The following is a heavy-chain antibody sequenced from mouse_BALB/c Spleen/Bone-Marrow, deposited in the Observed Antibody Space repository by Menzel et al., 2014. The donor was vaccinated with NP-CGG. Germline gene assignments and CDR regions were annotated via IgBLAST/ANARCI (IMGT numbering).Heavy chain of an antibody. V-gene: IGHV5-17*02. Sequence: EVQVVESGGGLVQPGGSRKLSCAASGFTFSSFGMHWVRQAPEKGLEWVAYISSGSSTIYYADTVKGRFTISRDNPKNTLFVQMTSRRSEDTAMYYCARWGYYYAMDYWGQGTSVTVSS. J-gene: IGHJ4*01. CDR2: ISSGSSTI. CDR3: ARWGYYYAMDY. CDR1: GFTFSSFG.